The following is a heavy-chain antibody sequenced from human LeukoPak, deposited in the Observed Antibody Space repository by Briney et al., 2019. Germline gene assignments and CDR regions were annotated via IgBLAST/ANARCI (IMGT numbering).Heavy chain of an antibody. CDR2: IKQDGSEK. CDR1: GFTFSSYW. CDR3: ARDRATASGYFDY. Sequence: GGSLRLSCGASGFTFSSYWMSWVRQAPGKGLEWVANIKQDGSEKYYVDSVKGRFTISRDNAKKSQYLQMNSLRAEDTAVYYCARDRATASGYFDYWGQGTLVTVSS. D-gene: IGHD5-12*01. V-gene: IGHV3-7*01. J-gene: IGHJ4*02.